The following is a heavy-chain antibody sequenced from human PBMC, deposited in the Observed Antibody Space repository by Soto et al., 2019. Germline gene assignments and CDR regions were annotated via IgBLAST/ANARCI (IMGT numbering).Heavy chain of an antibody. Sequence: ASVKVSCKASGYTFTSYGISWVRQAPGQGLEWMGWISAYNGNTNYAQKLQGRVTMTTDTSTSTAYMELRSLRSDDTAVYYCARQKARYCSGGSCYYYYYGMDVWGQGTTVTVSS. CDR3: ARQKARYCSGGSCYYYYYGMDV. CDR1: GYTFTSYG. D-gene: IGHD2-15*01. V-gene: IGHV1-18*04. CDR2: ISAYNGNT. J-gene: IGHJ6*02.